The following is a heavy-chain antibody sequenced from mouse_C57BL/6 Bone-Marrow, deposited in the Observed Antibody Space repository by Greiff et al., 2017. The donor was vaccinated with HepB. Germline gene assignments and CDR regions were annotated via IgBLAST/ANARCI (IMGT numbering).Heavy chain of an antibody. CDR1: GFTFSSYA. J-gene: IGHJ2*01. V-gene: IGHV5-4*01. CDR2: ISDGGSYT. D-gene: IGHD1-1*02. Sequence: EVHLVESGGGLVKPGGSLKLSCAASGFTFSSYAMSWVRQTPEKRLEWVATISDGGSYTYYPDNVKGRFTISRDNAKNNLYLQMSHLKSEDTAMYYWAREGGFSYYFDYWGQGTTLTVSS. CDR3: AREGGFSYYFDY.